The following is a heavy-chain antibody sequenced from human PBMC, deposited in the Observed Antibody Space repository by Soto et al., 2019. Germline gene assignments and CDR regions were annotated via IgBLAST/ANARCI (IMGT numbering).Heavy chain of an antibody. CDR2: IKQDGSEK. Sequence: GGSLRLSCVASGFTFSSYWMSWVRQAPGKGLEWVANIKQDGSEKYYVDSVKGRFTISRDNAKNSLYLQMNSLRAEDTAVYYCARGPLEYSSSSGAFDIWGQGTMVTVSS. V-gene: IGHV3-7*01. D-gene: IGHD6-6*01. J-gene: IGHJ3*02. CDR3: ARGPLEYSSSSGAFDI. CDR1: GFTFSSYW.